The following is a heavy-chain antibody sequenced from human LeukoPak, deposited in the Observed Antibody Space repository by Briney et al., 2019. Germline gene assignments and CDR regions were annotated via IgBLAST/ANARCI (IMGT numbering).Heavy chain of an antibody. CDR3: AGEDNYYDSSGYYDY. CDR1: GFTFSSYS. Sequence: GGSLRLSCAASGFTFSSYSMNWVRQAPGKGLEWVSSISSSSSYIYYADSVKGRFTISRDNAKNSLYLQMNSLRAEDTAVYYCAGEDNYYDSSGYYDYWGQGTLVTVSS. V-gene: IGHV3-21*01. J-gene: IGHJ4*02. CDR2: ISSSSSYI. D-gene: IGHD3-22*01.